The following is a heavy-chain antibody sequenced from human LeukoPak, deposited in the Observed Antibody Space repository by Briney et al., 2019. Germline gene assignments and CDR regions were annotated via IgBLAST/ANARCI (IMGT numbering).Heavy chain of an antibody. Sequence: ASVKVSCKASGYTFTSYAMHWVRQAPGQSLEEMGWINAGNGNTKYSQKFQGRVTITRDTSASTAYMELSSLRSEDTAVYYCARGGGQVLRYFDWLLPHDYWGQGTLVTVSS. CDR2: INAGNGNT. J-gene: IGHJ4*02. CDR3: ARGGGQVLRYFDWLLPHDY. CDR1: GYTFTSYA. V-gene: IGHV1-3*01. D-gene: IGHD3-9*01.